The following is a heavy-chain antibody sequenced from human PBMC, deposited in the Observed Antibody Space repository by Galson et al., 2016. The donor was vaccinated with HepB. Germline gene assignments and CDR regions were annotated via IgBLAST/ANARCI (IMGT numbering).Heavy chain of an antibody. CDR1: GGSFSGYY. CDR2: INHSGST. J-gene: IGHJ4*02. CDR3: ARVSYGSLDY. V-gene: IGHV4-34*01. D-gene: IGHD5-18*01. Sequence: SETLSLTCAVYGGSFSGYYWSWIRQPPGKGLEWIGEINHSGSTNYNPSLKSRVTISVDTSKIQFSLRLSSVTAADTAVYYCARVSYGSLDYWGQGTLVTVSS.